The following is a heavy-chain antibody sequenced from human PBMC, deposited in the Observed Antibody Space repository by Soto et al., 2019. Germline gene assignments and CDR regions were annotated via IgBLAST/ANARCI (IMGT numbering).Heavy chain of an antibody. J-gene: IGHJ6*02. Sequence: PGESLKISCKGSGYSFTSYWISWVRQMPGKXLEWMGRIDPSDSYTNYSPSFQGHVTISADKSISTAYLQWSSLKASDTAMYYCARQSAVAAPPYYYGMDVWGQGTTVTVSS. CDR2: IDPSDSYT. CDR3: ARQSAVAAPPYYYGMDV. CDR1: GYSFTSYW. D-gene: IGHD6-19*01. V-gene: IGHV5-10-1*01.